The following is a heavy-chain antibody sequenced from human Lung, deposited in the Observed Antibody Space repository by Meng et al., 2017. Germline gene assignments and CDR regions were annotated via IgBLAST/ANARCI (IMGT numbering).Heavy chain of an antibody. V-gene: IGHV4-4*02. J-gene: IGHJ4*02. CDR3: ARFDISSSGRGDY. D-gene: IGHD1-26*01. CDR1: GGSITSSTW. Sequence: QGSGPGLVKPSGTLHLNCAVSGGSITSSTWWSWVRQTPGKGLEWFGEIFHSGSTNYNPSLESRVTISVDKSKNPFSLKVYSVTAADTATYDCARFDISSSGRGDYWGQGILVTVSS. CDR2: IFHSGST.